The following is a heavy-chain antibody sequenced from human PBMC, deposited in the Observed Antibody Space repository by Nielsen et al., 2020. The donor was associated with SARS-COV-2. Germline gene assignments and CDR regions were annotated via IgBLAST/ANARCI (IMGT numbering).Heavy chain of an antibody. D-gene: IGHD4-17*01. V-gene: IGHV4-39*07. CDR1: GGSISSSSYF. J-gene: IGHJ4*02. CDR2: IYYSGST. Sequence: SETLSLTCTVSGGSISSSSYFWGWIRQPPGKGLEWIGSIYYSGSTYYNPSLKSRVTMSADTSKNQFSLKLSSVTAADTAVYYCARVKYMATVTTYFDYWGQGTLVTVSS. CDR3: ARVKYMATVTTYFDY.